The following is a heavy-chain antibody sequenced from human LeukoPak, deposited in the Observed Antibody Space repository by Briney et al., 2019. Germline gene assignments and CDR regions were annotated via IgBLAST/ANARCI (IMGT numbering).Heavy chain of an antibody. CDR3: ARDPPVAFRGYYYYYMDV. CDR2: IIPIFGTA. V-gene: IGHV1-69*06. Sequence: ASVKVSCKASGGTFSSYAISWVRQAPGQGLEWMGGIIPIFGTANYAQKFQGRVTITADKSTSTAYMVLRSLRSEDTAVYYCARDPPVAFRGYYYYYMDVWGKGTTVTVSS. CDR1: GGTFSSYA. D-gene: IGHD3-10*01. J-gene: IGHJ6*03.